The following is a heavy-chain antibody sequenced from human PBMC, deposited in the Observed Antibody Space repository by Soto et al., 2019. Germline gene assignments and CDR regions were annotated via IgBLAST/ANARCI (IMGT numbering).Heavy chain of an antibody. J-gene: IGHJ4*02. CDR1: DGSSSRGGYS. D-gene: IGHD3-10*02. CDR2: IYHSGST. Sequence: SLTRSHACGVGDGSSSRGGYSWSWIRQPPGKGLEWIGYIYHSGSTYYNPSLKSRVTISVDRSKNQFSLKLSSVTAADTAVYYCARGPPVHWGQGTLVTVPS. V-gene: IGHV4-30-2*01. CDR3: ARGPPVH.